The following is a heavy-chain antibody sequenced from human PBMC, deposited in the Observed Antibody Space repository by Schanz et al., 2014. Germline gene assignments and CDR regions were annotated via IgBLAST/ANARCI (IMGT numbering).Heavy chain of an antibody. J-gene: IGHJ4*02. D-gene: IGHD2-2*01. CDR2: INHGGST. CDR1: GGSFSGYY. V-gene: IGHV4-34*01. CDR3: ARAARRTRVVPLYFDY. Sequence: QVQLQQWGAGLLKPSETLSLTCAVYGGSFSGYYWSWIRQPPGKGPEWIAEINHGGSTNYNPSLKSRVTISVDTSKNQFSLKLRSVTAADTAVYYCARAARRTRVVPLYFDYWGQGTLVTVSS.